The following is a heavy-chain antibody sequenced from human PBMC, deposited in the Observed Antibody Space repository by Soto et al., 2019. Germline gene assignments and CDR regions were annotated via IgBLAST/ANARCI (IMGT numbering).Heavy chain of an antibody. Sequence: QVQLVQSGAEVRKPGASVKVSCEASGYTFTSYDIYWVRQATGQGLEWMGWMNPNTGNSGYAQKCQGRVTMTSDTSKSTAHMEVSSLRSEDTAVYYCARRAETNGWNGFGADKYYFDFWGQGTLVTVSS. CDR2: MNPNTGNS. CDR1: GYTFTSYD. D-gene: IGHD1-1*01. CDR3: ARRAETNGWNGFGADKYYFDF. V-gene: IGHV1-8*01. J-gene: IGHJ4*02.